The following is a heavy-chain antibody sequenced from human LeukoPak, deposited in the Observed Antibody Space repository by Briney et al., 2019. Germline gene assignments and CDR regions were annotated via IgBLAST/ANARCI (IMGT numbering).Heavy chain of an antibody. CDR2: ITSSTSYT. J-gene: IGHJ3*02. D-gene: IGHD5-12*01. Sequence: GGSLRLSCAASGFTFSDYYMSWIRQAPGKGLEWVSYITSSTSYTSYADSVKGRFTISRDNSKNTLYMQMNSLRAEDTAVYYCAKGTYGGYGRDTFDIWGQGTMVTVSS. V-gene: IGHV3-11*03. CDR1: GFTFSDYY. CDR3: AKGTYGGYGRDTFDI.